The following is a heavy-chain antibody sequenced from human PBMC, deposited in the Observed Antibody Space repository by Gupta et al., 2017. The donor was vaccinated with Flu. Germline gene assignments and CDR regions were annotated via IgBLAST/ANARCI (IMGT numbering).Heavy chain of an antibody. D-gene: IGHD1-20*01. V-gene: IGHV2-70*04. CDR3: ARMGPNWNIYFDY. CDR1: STGEMR. CDR2: IDWDDDK. Sequence: STGEMRVSWIRQPPGKALEWLARIDWDDDKFYRTSLKTRLTISKDTSKNQVVLTMTNMDHVDTATYYCARMGPNWNIYFDYCVQVTLVTVSS. J-gene: IGHJ4*02.